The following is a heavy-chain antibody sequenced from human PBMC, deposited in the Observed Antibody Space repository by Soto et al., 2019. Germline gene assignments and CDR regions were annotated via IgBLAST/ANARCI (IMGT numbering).Heavy chain of an antibody. D-gene: IGHD5-18*01. CDR2: IYYTGTT. Sequence: SETLSLTCSVSGGSMSSVDYYCSWIRQPPGKGLEWIGYIYYTGTTYYNPSLQSRITISLDMSKGQFSLKLSSVTAADTATYYSARVRAYSYGYEDYWGQGALVTVSS. CDR3: ARVRAYSYGYEDY. V-gene: IGHV4-30-4*01. J-gene: IGHJ4*02. CDR1: GGSMSSVDYY.